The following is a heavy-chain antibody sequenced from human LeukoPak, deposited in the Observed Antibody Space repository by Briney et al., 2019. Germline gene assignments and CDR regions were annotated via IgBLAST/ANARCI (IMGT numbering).Heavy chain of an antibody. CDR1: GGTFSSYA. D-gene: IGHD1-26*01. Sequence: SVKVSCKASGGTFSSYAISWVRQAPGQGLEWMGGIIPIFGTANYAQKFQGRVTITADESTSTAYMELSSLRSEDTAVYYCARSLAAAEPKWELPAHFDYWGQRTLVTVSS. V-gene: IGHV1-69*01. CDR2: IIPIFGTA. J-gene: IGHJ4*02. CDR3: ARSLAAAEPKWELPAHFDY.